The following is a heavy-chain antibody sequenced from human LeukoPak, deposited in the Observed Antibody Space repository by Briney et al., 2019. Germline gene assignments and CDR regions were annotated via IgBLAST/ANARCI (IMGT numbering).Heavy chain of an antibody. CDR3: ARDVYCSSTSCAPGDY. Sequence: GRSLRLSCAASGFTFSSYGMHWVRQAPGKGLEWVAVIWYDGSNKYYADSVKGRFTISRDNSKNTLYLQMNSLRAEDTAVYYCARDVYCSSTSCAPGDYWGQGTLVTVSS. D-gene: IGHD2-2*01. V-gene: IGHV3-33*01. J-gene: IGHJ4*02. CDR1: GFTFSSYG. CDR2: IWYDGSNK.